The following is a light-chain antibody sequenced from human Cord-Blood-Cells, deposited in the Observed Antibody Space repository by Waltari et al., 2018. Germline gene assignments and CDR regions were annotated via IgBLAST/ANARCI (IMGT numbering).Light chain of an antibody. V-gene: IGLV2-14*01. CDR3: SSYTSSSTVV. CDR1: SRDVGGFNY. CDR2: DVS. Sequence: QSALTQPASVSGSPGQSIPLSCTGTSRDVGGFNYVSWYPQHPGTAPKLMIYDVSNRPSGVSNRFSGSKSGNTASLTISGLQAEDEADYYCSSYTSSSTVVFGGGTKLTVL. J-gene: IGLJ2*01.